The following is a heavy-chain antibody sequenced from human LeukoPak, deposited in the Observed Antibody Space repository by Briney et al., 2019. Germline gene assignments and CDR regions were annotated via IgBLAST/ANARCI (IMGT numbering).Heavy chain of an antibody. CDR2: INHSGST. V-gene: IGHV4-34*01. CDR1: GGSFSGYY. CDR3: ARDTKVRGLHYYYMDV. D-gene: IGHD3-10*01. Sequence: SETLSLTCAVYGGSFSGYYWSWIRQPPGKGLEWIGEINHSGSTNYNPSLKSRVTISVDTSKNQFSLKLSSVTAADTAVYYCARDTKVRGLHYYYMDVWGKGTTVTISS. J-gene: IGHJ6*03.